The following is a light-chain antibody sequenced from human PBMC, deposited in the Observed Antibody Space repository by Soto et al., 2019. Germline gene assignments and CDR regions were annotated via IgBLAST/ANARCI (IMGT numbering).Light chain of an antibody. CDR1: QSVGSTY. Sequence: EIVLTQSPGTLSLSPGERATLSCRASQSVGSTYLAWYQHKPGQAPRLLIYGASNRATGIPDRFSGSGSGTDFPPTISRLEPEDVAVYYCQHYVNSRTFGPGTKVDIK. J-gene: IGKJ3*01. V-gene: IGKV3-20*01. CDR2: GAS. CDR3: QHYVNSRT.